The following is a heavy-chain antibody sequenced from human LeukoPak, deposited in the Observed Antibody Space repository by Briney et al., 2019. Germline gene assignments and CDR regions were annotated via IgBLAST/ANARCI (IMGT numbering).Heavy chain of an antibody. CDR3: ARHWEGVESDAFDI. Sequence: GGSLRLSCAASGFTFEIYWMSWVRQAPGKGLDWVANIRKDGSEKNYVDSVKGRFTISRENAKNSLYLQMNSLGADDTALYYCARHWEGVESDAFDIWGQGTMVTVSS. V-gene: IGHV3-7*04. CDR1: GFTFEIYW. CDR2: IRKDGSEK. J-gene: IGHJ3*02. D-gene: IGHD1-26*01.